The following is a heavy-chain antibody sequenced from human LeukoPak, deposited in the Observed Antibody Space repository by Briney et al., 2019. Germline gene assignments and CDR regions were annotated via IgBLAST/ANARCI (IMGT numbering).Heavy chain of an antibody. CDR2: IYYSGST. CDR1: GGSISSSSYY. J-gene: IGHJ5*02. Sequence: SETLSLTCAVSGGSISSSSYYWGWIRQPPGKGLEWIGSIYYSGSTYYNPSLKSRVTISVDTSKNQFSLKLSSVTAADTAVYYCARDRRTSSSSSSGRFDPWGQGTLVTVSS. V-gene: IGHV4-39*07. D-gene: IGHD6-13*01. CDR3: ARDRRTSSSSSSGRFDP.